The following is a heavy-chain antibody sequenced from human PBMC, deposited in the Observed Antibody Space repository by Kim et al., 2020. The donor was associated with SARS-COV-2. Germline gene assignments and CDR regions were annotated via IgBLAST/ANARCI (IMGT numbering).Heavy chain of an antibody. CDR3: AKYRYSGSYEYYFDF. J-gene: IGHJ4*02. V-gene: IGHV3-9*01. CDR2: ISWNSGSI. D-gene: IGHD1-26*01. Sequence: GGSLRLSCAASGFTFGDYAMHWVRQGPGKGLEWVSGISWNSGSIGYADSVKGRFTISRDNAKNSLYLQMNSLKPEDTALYYCAKYRYSGSYEYYFDFWGQGTLVTVSS. CDR1: GFTFGDYA.